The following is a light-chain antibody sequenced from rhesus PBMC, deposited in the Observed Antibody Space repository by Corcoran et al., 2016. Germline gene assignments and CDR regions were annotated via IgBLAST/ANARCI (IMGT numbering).Light chain of an antibody. J-gene: IGLJ1*01. CDR3: SSYASSSTYI. V-gene: IGLV2-13*03. CDR1: SSDIGGYNR. Sequence: QVAPTQSPSVSGSPGQSVTISCTGTSSDIGGYNRVSWYQQHPGKAPKLMIYEVSKRPSGVSDRFSGSKSGNTASLTISGLQAEDEADYHCSSYASSSTYIFGTGTRLTVL. CDR2: EVS.